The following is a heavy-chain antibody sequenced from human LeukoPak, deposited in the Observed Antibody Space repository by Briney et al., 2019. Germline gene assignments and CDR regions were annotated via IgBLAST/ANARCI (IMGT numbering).Heavy chain of an antibody. J-gene: IGHJ6*03. CDR1: GGSFSGYY. D-gene: IGHD3-3*01. CDR2: INHSGST. Sequence: PSETLSLXCAVYGGSFSGYYWSWIRQPPGKGLEWIGEINHSGSTNYNPSLKSRVTISVDTSKNQFSLKLSSVTAADTAVYYCARGTLYYDFWSGYQGPYYYYMDVWGKGATVTVSS. CDR3: ARGTLYYDFWSGYQGPYYYYMDV. V-gene: IGHV4-34*01.